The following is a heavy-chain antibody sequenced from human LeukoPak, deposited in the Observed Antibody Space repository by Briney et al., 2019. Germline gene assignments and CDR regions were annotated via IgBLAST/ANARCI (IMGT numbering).Heavy chain of an antibody. D-gene: IGHD5-18*01. CDR1: GFTFSSYS. Sequence: PGGSLRLSCAASGFTFSSYSMNWVRQALEEGLEWVSSISAISTYIYYADSVKGRLSISRDNAKNSLFLQMNSLRAEDTALYYCARDRSTNSYAEYFFDYWGQGTLVTVSS. J-gene: IGHJ4*02. CDR3: ARDRSTNSYAEYFFDY. CDR2: ISAISTYI. V-gene: IGHV3-21*01.